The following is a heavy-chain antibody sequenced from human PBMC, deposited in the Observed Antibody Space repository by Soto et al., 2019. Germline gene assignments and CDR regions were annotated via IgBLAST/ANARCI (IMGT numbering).Heavy chain of an antibody. J-gene: IGHJ6*03. D-gene: IGHD6-13*01. Sequence: GGSLRLSCAASGFTFSAYGMTWVRQAPGKGPEWVSALSGGGLSAYYSDSVRGRFTISRDNSKNTLYLQMHSVRAEDTAVYYCAFGAATGPYNFYYMDVWGKGTTVTVSS. V-gene: IGHV3-23*01. CDR1: GFTFSAYG. CDR3: AFGAATGPYNFYYMDV. CDR2: LSGGGLSA.